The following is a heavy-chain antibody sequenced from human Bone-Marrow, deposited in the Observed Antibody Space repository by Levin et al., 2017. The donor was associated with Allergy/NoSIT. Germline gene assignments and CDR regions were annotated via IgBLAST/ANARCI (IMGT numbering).Heavy chain of an antibody. Sequence: GESLKISCAASGFTFSSYSMNWVRQAPGKGLEWVSSISSSSSYIYYADSVKGRFTISRDNAKNSLYLQMNSLRAEDTAVYYCARLAVNYYYMDGWGKGTTVTVSS. CDR1: GFTFSSYS. D-gene: IGHD4-17*01. CDR3: ARLAVNYYYMDG. V-gene: IGHV3-21*01. J-gene: IGHJ6*03. CDR2: ISSSSSYI.